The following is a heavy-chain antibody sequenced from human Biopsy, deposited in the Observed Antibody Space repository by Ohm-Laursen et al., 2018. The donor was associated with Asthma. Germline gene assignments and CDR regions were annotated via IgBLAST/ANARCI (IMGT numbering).Heavy chain of an antibody. D-gene: IGHD2-15*01. Sequence: TLSLTCTVSGVSIRSYYWAWIRQPPGKGLEWIGNIHYSGSTYSNPSLKSRVTISVNTSKKQISLRLSSVIAADTAVYYCAGFCSGGNCPDHWGQGTLVTVSS. J-gene: IGHJ4*02. CDR2: IHYSGST. V-gene: IGHV4-59*01. CDR1: GVSIRSYY. CDR3: AGFCSGGNCPDH.